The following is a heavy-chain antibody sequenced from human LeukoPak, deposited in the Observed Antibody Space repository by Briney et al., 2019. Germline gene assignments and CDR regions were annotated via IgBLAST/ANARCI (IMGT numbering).Heavy chain of an antibody. CDR1: GFTFSSYA. D-gene: IGHD6-13*01. J-gene: IGHJ4*02. V-gene: IGHV3-23*01. CDR3: AKFLPRQLAIAARDY. Sequence: PGGSLRLSCTASGFTFSSYAMSWVRQAPGKGLEWVSAISGSGGSTYYADSVKGRFTISRDNSKNTLYLQMNSLRAEDTAVYYCAKFLPRQLAIAARDYWGQGTLVTVSS. CDR2: ISGSGGST.